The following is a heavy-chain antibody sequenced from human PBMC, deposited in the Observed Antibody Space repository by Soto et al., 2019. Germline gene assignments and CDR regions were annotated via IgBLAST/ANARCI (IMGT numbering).Heavy chain of an antibody. J-gene: IGHJ5*02. CDR3: APQGGYGRSTSCYNCFEP. CDR2: IYPGDSDT. D-gene: IGHD2-2*01. Sequence: GESLKISCKGSGYSFTSYWIGWVRQMPGKGLGWMGIIYPGDSDTRYSPSFQGQVTISADKFISTAYLLWSRLKAHGTAMYFCAPQGGYGRSTSCYNCFEPWGRRPLGTV. CDR1: GYSFTSYW. V-gene: IGHV5-51*01.